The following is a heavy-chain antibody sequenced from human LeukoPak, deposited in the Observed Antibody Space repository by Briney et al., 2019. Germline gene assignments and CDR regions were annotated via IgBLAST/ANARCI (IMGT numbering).Heavy chain of an antibody. CDR2: ISWNSGSI. J-gene: IGHJ3*02. CDR1: GFTFDDYA. V-gene: IGHV3-9*01. CDR3: AKDLRPTVTTDHDASDI. Sequence: GGSLRLSCAASGFTFDDYAMHWVRHAPGKGLEWVSGISWNSGSIGYADSVKGRFTISRDNAKNSLYLQMNSLRAEDTALYYCAKDLRPTVTTDHDASDIWGQGTMVTVSS. D-gene: IGHD4-17*01.